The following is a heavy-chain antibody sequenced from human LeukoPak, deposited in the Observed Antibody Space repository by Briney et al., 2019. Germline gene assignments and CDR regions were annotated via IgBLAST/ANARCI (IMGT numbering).Heavy chain of an antibody. CDR1: GYTFTGYF. CDR3: ARGRPGDYFDY. V-gene: IGHV1-2*02. CDR2: INPNSGGT. Sequence: ASVKVSCKASGYTFTGYFMHWVRQAPGQGLEWMGWINPNSGGTSYLQNFQGRVTMTRDTSISTAYMDLSRLRSDDTAVYYCARGRPGDYFDYWGQGALVTVSS. J-gene: IGHJ4*02. D-gene: IGHD6-25*01.